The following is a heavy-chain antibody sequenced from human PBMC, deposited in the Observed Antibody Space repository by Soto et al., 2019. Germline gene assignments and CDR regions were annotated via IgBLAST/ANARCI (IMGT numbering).Heavy chain of an antibody. CDR3: ARTYYDFWSGYWRWFDP. V-gene: IGHV4-61*05. Sequence: SETLSLTCTVSGGSISSSTYYWGWMRQPPGKGLEWIGYIYYNGSTNYNPSLKSRVTISVDTSKNQFSLKLSSVTAADTAVYYCARTYYDFWSGYWRWFDPWGQGTLVTVSS. J-gene: IGHJ5*02. CDR1: GGSISSSTYY. CDR2: IYYNGST. D-gene: IGHD3-3*01.